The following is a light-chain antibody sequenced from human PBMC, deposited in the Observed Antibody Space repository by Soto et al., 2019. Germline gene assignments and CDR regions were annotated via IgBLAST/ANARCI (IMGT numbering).Light chain of an antibody. CDR1: QSVSNN. J-gene: IGKJ1*01. V-gene: IGKV3-15*01. CDR3: QQYNDWWT. CDR2: GAS. Sequence: ETVMTQSTATLSVSPGESATLSCRASQSVSNNLTWYQQKPGQPPRLLIYGASTRATGVPGRFSGSGSGTEFTLTISSLQSEDFAVYYCQQYNDWWTFGQGTKVDIK.